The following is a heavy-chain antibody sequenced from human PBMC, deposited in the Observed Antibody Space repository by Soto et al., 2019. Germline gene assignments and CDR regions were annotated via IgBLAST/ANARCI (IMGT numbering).Heavy chain of an antibody. D-gene: IGHD3-3*02. CDR1: GGSISSGGYS. CDR2: IYHSGST. J-gene: IGHJ5*02. CDR3: ARDSPPIAS. Sequence: SETLSLTCAVSGGSISSGGYSWSWIRQPPGKGLEWIGYIYHSGSTYYNPSLKSRVTISVDRSKNQFSLKLSSVTAADTAVYYCARDSPPIASWGQGTLVTVSS. V-gene: IGHV4-30-2*01.